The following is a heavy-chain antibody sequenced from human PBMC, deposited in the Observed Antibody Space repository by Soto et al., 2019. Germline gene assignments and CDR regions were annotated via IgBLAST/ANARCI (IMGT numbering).Heavy chain of an antibody. Sequence: EVQLVESGGGLIQPGGSLRLSCAVSGFSVSNTYMSWVRQAPGKGLEWISVIYRGRATYYADSVKGRFTISRDDSRNTVYLQMNSLTTEDTAVYFCARDRSDSSRADSFDIWGQGIMVTVSS. CDR3: ARDRSDSSRADSFDI. CDR2: IYRGRAT. J-gene: IGHJ3*02. V-gene: IGHV3-53*01. CDR1: GFSVSNTY. D-gene: IGHD6-25*01.